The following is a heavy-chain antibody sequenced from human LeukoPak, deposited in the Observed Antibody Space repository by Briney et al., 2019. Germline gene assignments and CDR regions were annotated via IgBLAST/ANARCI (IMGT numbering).Heavy chain of an antibody. CDR1: GFTFSSYA. V-gene: IGHV3-30-3*01. Sequence: GGSLRLSCAASGFTFSSYAMHWVRQAPDKGLEWVAVISYDGSNKYYADSVKGRFTISRDNSKNTLYLQMNSLRAEDTAVYYCARDRRYCSSTSCYTRGYYYYGMDVWGQGTTVTVSS. J-gene: IGHJ6*02. CDR2: ISYDGSNK. D-gene: IGHD2-2*02. CDR3: ARDRRYCSSTSCYTRGYYYYGMDV.